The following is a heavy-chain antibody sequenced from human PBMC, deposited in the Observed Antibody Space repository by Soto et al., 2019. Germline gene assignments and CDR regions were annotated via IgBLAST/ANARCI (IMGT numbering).Heavy chain of an antibody. V-gene: IGHV1-18*04. CDR3: ATADDTGFEP. J-gene: IGHJ5*02. D-gene: IGHD3-9*01. CDR2: IKVDSGYT. Sequence: QLQLVQSAAEVKKPGASVRVSCKAYGYPFIKYGISWIRQAPEQGLEWMGWIKVDSGYTNYAQKFQGRVTMTADTSSDTAFMELRSLRLADTAVYCCATADDTGFEPCGHGTLISVSS. CDR1: GYPFIKYG.